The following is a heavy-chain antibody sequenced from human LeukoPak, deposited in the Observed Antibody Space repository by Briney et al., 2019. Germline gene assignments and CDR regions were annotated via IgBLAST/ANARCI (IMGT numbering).Heavy chain of an antibody. Sequence: KPGGSLRLSCAASGFTFSSYSMNWVRQAPGKGLEWVSSISSSSSYIYYADSVKGRFTISRDNAKNSLYLQMNSLRAEDTALYYCARDSSSVYYDYVWGSYRHNNLPYFDYWGQGTLVTVSS. D-gene: IGHD3-16*02. CDR1: GFTFSSYS. CDR3: ARDSSSVYYDYVWGSYRHNNLPYFDY. J-gene: IGHJ4*02. CDR2: ISSSSSYI. V-gene: IGHV3-21*04.